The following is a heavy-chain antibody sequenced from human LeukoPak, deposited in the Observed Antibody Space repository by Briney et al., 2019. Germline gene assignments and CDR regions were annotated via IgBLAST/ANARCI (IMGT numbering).Heavy chain of an antibody. V-gene: IGHV4-31*03. CDR1: GDSISSGGYY. Sequence: SETLSLTCTVSGDSISSGGYYWSWIRQHPGKGLEWIGYIYYSGSTYSNPSLKSRLTISVDTSKNQFSLKLSSVAAADTAVYYCARVRDPLDYWGQGTLVTVSS. D-gene: IGHD5-24*01. CDR2: IYYSGST. CDR3: ARVRDPLDY. J-gene: IGHJ4*02.